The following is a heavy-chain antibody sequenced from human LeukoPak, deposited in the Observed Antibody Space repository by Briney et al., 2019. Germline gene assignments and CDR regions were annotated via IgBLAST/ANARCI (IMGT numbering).Heavy chain of an antibody. CDR1: GFTFSSYE. D-gene: IGHD3-10*01. CDR2: ISSSGNTI. CDR3: AKASEYYGSGSYPIGGFY. J-gene: IGHJ4*02. Sequence: GGSLRLSCAASGFTFSSYEMNWVRQAPGKGLEWVSYISSSGNTIYYADSVKGRFTISRDNAKNSLYLQMNSLRAEDTALYYCAKASEYYGSGSYPIGGFYWGQGTLVTVSS. V-gene: IGHV3-48*03.